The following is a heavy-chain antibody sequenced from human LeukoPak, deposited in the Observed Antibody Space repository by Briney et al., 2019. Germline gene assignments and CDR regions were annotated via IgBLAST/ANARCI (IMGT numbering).Heavy chain of an antibody. D-gene: IGHD6-13*01. CDR3: ARGGIAAAGPIDY. V-gene: IGHV4-59*12. Sequence: SETLSLTCTVSGGSISSYYWSWIRQPPGKGLEWIGYIYYSGSTNYNPSLKSRVTMSVDTSKNQFSLKLSSVTAADTAVYYCARGGIAAAGPIDYWGQGTLVTVSS. CDR2: IYYSGST. CDR1: GGSISSYY. J-gene: IGHJ4*02.